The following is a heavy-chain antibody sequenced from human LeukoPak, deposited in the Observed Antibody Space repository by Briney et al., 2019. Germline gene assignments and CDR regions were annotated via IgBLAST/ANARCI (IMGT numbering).Heavy chain of an antibody. Sequence: PGGSLRLSCAASGFTFTNYWINWVRQAPGKGLEWVANIKQDGSEVYYVDSVKGRFTISRDNAKNSLYLQMNSLRAEDTAVYYCAAGRQYNWFDPWGQGTLVTVSS. CDR2: IKQDGSEV. CDR3: AAGRQYNWFDP. V-gene: IGHV3-7*01. CDR1: GFTFTNYW. J-gene: IGHJ5*02. D-gene: IGHD6-13*01.